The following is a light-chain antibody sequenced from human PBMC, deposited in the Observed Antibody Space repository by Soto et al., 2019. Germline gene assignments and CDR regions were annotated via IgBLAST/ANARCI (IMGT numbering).Light chain of an antibody. CDR3: PHSTGPTTP. V-gene: IGKV3-20*01. Sequence: SRSRCTLSLSPGERATLSCRASQTVSSNYLAWCQQRPGQAPRLLIYGASTRAAGITDRFSGSGSGKDFTLTITRLEPEDSAVYFCPHSTGPTTPSAQRTRPAIK. J-gene: IGKJ5*01. CDR1: QTVSSNY. CDR2: GAS.